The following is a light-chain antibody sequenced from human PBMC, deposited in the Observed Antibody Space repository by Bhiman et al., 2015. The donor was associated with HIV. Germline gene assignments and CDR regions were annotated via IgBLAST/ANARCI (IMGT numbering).Light chain of an antibody. CDR2: EVN. Sequence: QSALTQPPSASGSPGQSVTIPCTGSSSDIGAYKYVSWYQHHPGKAPKFLIYEVNKRPSGVPDRFSGSKSGNTASLSVSGLQAEDEADYYCSSYTSSSTLVFGGGTKLTAL. V-gene: IGLV2-8*01. CDR1: SSDIGAYKY. CDR3: SSYTSSSTLV. J-gene: IGLJ2*01.